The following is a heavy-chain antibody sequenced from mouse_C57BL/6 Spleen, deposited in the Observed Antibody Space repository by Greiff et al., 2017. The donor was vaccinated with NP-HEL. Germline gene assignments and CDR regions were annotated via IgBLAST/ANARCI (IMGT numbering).Heavy chain of an antibody. V-gene: IGHV1-26*01. CDR3: ARFTTVVATDAMDY. J-gene: IGHJ4*01. CDR1: GYTFTDYY. Sequence: EVQLQQSGPELVKPGASVKISCKASGYTFTDYYMNWVKQSHGKSLEWIGDLNPNNGGTSYNQKFKGKATLTVDKSSSTAYMELRSLTSEDSAVYYCARFTTVVATDAMDYWGQGTSVTVSS. D-gene: IGHD1-1*01. CDR2: LNPNNGGT.